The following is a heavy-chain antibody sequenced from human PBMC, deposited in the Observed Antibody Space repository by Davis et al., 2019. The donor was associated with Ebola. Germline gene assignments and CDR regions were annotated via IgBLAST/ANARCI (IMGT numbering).Heavy chain of an antibody. V-gene: IGHV4-59*02. Sequence: MPSETLSLTCNVSGGSVSSYYWSWIRQPPGKGLEWIGYVFNNGRTDYNPSLRSRVTMSVDTSKNQVPLKMDSVTAADTAVYYCARSTWIRDGMDVWGQGTTVTVSS. J-gene: IGHJ6*02. CDR2: VFNNGRT. D-gene: IGHD5-12*01. CDR3: ARSTWIRDGMDV. CDR1: GGSVSSYY.